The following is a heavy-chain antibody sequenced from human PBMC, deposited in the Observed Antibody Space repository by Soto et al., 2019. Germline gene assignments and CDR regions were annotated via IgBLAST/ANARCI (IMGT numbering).Heavy chain of an antibody. CDR2: IIPIFGTA. CDR1: GGTFSSYA. D-gene: IGHD3-16*01. Sequence: SVKVSCKASGGTFSSYAISWVRQAPGQGLEWMGGIIPIFGTANYAQKFQGRVTITADESTSTAYMELSSLRSEDTAVYYCARHGGDRRIGDYYYYGMEVWGQGATVTVSS. V-gene: IGHV1-69*13. CDR3: ARHGGDRRIGDYYYYGMEV. J-gene: IGHJ6*02.